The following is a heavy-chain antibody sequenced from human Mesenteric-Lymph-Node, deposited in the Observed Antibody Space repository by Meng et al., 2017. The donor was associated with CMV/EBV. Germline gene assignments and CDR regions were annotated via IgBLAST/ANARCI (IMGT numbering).Heavy chain of an antibody. Sequence: SETLSLTCTVSGGSISSSNYYWGWIRQPPGKGLEWIGGIHYSGRTYYNPSLKSRVTISVDTSKSQFSPKLSSVAAADTAMYYCARVGGSYNAPYYYAMDVWGQGTTVTVSS. CDR2: IHYSGRT. V-gene: IGHV4-39*07. D-gene: IGHD1-26*01. CDR3: ARVGGSYNAPYYYAMDV. J-gene: IGHJ6*02. CDR1: GGSISSSNYY.